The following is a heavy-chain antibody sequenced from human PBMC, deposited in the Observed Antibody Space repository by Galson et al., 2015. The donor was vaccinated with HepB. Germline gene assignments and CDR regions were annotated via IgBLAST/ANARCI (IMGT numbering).Heavy chain of an antibody. CDR1: GFTFSDYT. CDR2: ISGSSNVI. Sequence: SLRLSCAGSGFTFSDYTMNWVRQAPGGGLEWVSSISGSSNVIYNADSMKGRLTISRDNARNSVYLQMKSLRAEDTAIYYCARDPSSDWYLDYWGRGALVTVSS. V-gene: IGHV3-21*01. CDR3: ARDPSSDWYLDY. D-gene: IGHD6-19*01. J-gene: IGHJ4*02.